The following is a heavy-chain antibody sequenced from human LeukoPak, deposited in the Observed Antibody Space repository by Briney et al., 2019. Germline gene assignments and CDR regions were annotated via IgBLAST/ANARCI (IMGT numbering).Heavy chain of an antibody. V-gene: IGHV1-2*04. J-gene: IGHJ4*02. D-gene: IGHD5-18*01. CDR1: GYTFTSYG. CDR3: ARGPWIQLWLPRPGSYFDY. CDR2: INPNSGGT. Sequence: ASVKVSCKASGYTFTSYGISWVRQAPGQGLEWMGWINPNSGGTNYAQKFQGWVTMTRDTSISTAYMELSRLRSDDTAVYYCARGPWIQLWLPRPGSYFDYWGQGTLVTVSS.